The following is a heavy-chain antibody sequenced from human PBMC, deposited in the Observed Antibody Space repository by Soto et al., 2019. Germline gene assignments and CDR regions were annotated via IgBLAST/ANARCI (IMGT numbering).Heavy chain of an antibody. Sequence: SETLSLTCTVSGGSISSYYWSWIRQPAGKGLEWIGRIYTSGSTNYNPSLKSRVTMSVDTSKNQFSLKLSSVTAADTAVYYCASACSSNSCYDVFDYWGPGTIVTVSS. D-gene: IGHD2-2*01. CDR1: GGSISSYY. CDR3: ASACSSNSCYDVFDY. V-gene: IGHV4-4*07. CDR2: IYTSGST. J-gene: IGHJ4*02.